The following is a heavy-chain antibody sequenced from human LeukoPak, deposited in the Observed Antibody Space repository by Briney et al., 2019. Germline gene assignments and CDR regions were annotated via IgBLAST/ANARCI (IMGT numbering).Heavy chain of an antibody. CDR1: GGSFSGYY. CDR3: ARGYYDFWSSTNYGMDV. D-gene: IGHD3-3*01. CDR2: INHSGST. J-gene: IGHJ6*02. V-gene: IGHV4-34*01. Sequence: SETLSLTCAVYGGSFSGYYWSWIRQPPGKGLEWIGEINHSGSTNYNPSLKSRVTISVDTSKNQFSLKLSSVTAADTAVYYCARGYYDFWSSTNYGMDVWGQGTTVTVSS.